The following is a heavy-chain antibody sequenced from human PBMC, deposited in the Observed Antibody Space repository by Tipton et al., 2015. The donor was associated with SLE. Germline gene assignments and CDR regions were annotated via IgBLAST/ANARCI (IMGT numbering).Heavy chain of an antibody. CDR2: IYYSGST. V-gene: IGHV4-59*01. D-gene: IGHD1-1*01. CDR3: ARDRTGGAGFDY. CDR1: GGSISSYY. Sequence: TLSLTCIVSGGSISSYYWSWIRQPPGKGLQWIGYIYYSGSTNYNPSLKSRVTISVDTSKKQFSLKLSSVTAADTAVYYCARDRTGGAGFDYWGQGSLVPVSS. J-gene: IGHJ4*02.